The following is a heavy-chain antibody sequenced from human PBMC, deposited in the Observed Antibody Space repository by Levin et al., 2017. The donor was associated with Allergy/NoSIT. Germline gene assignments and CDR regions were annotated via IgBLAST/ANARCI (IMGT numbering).Heavy chain of an antibody. V-gene: IGHV3-21*01. CDR1: GFTFSSYS. J-gene: IGHJ5*02. Sequence: GGSLRLSCAASGFTFSSYSMNWVRQAPGKGLEWVSSISSSSSYIYYADSVKGRFTISRDNAKNSLYLQMNSLRAEDTAVYYCARDYDRSGYLPWPWGQGTLVTVSS. CDR2: ISSSSSYI. D-gene: IGHD3-22*01. CDR3: ARDYDRSGYLPWP.